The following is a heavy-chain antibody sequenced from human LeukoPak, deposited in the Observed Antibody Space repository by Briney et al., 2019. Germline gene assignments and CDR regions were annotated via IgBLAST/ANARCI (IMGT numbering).Heavy chain of an antibody. J-gene: IGHJ4*02. CDR3: TTPEMGTWSFFDY. D-gene: IGHD5-24*01. CDR1: GFTVGSAW. V-gene: IGHV3-15*01. Sequence: GGSLRLSCAASGFTVGSAWMSWVRQAPGKGLEWVGRIKSKTDGGTTDYAAPVKGRFTISRDDSKNTLYLQMNSLKTEDTAVYYCTTPEMGTWSFFDYWGQGTLVTVSS. CDR2: IKSKTDGGTT.